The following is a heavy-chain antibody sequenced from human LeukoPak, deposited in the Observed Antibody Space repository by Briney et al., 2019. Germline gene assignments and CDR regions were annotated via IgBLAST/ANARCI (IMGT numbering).Heavy chain of an antibody. CDR1: GFTVSSNY. V-gene: IGHV3-53*01. Sequence: GGSLRLSCAASGFTVSSNYMSWVRQAPGKGLEWVSVIYSGGSTYYADSVKGRFTISRDNSKNTLYLQMNSLRAEDTAVYYCARDRGAGYNGAFDIWGQGTMVTVSS. D-gene: IGHD5-24*01. CDR2: IYSGGST. J-gene: IGHJ3*02. CDR3: ARDRGAGYNGAFDI.